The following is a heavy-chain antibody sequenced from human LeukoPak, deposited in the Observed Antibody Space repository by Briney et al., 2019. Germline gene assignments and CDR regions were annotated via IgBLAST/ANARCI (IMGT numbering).Heavy chain of an antibody. CDR2: INPNSGGT. Sequence: ASVKVSCKASGYTFSGYYMHWVRQAPGQGLEWMGWINPNSGGTNYAQKFQGRVTMTRDTSISTAYMELSRLRSDDTAVYYCARVGLGGSYSHFDYWGRGTLVTVSS. V-gene: IGHV1-2*02. D-gene: IGHD1-26*01. CDR1: GYTFSGYY. CDR3: ARVGLGGSYSHFDY. J-gene: IGHJ4*02.